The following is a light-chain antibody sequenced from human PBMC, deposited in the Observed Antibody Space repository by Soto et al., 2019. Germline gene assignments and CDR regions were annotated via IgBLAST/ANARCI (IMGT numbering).Light chain of an antibody. V-gene: IGKV1-39*01. J-gene: IGKJ2*01. CDR3: QQSYSTPYT. CDR2: TAA. CDR1: QRITTY. Sequence: IQMTQSPSSLSASVGDRVTITCRASQRITTYLNWYQQKPGKAPKLLISTAATLQGGVPSRFSGSGSGTDFTLTTTTLQPEDFATYFCQQSYSTPYTFGQGTKLEIK.